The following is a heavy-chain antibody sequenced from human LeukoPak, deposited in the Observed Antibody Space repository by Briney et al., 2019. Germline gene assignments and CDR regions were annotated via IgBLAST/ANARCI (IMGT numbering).Heavy chain of an antibody. D-gene: IGHD3-22*01. CDR1: GFTFSRHG. V-gene: IGHV3-21*01. CDR2: ISSSSSYI. CDR3: GTRGYSEYYFDY. J-gene: IGHJ4*02. Sequence: GGSLRLSCAASGFTFSRHGMHWVRQAPGKGLEWVSSISSSSSYIYYADSVKGRFTISRDNAKNSLYLQMNSLRAEDTAVYYCGTRGYSEYYFDYWGQGTLVTVSS.